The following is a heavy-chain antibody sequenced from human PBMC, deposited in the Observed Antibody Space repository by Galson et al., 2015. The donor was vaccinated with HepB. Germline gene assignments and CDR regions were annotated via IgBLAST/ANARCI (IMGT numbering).Heavy chain of an antibody. J-gene: IGHJ6*02. V-gene: IGHV1-2*06. CDR3: ARGSGVVASYGMDV. D-gene: IGHD2-15*01. CDR2: INPNSGGT. CDR1: GYTFTGYY. Sequence: SCKASGYTFTGYYMHWVRQAPGQGLEWMGRINPNSGGTNYAQKFQGRVTMTRDTSISTAYMELSRLRSDDTAVYYCARGSGVVASYGMDVWGQGTTVTVSS.